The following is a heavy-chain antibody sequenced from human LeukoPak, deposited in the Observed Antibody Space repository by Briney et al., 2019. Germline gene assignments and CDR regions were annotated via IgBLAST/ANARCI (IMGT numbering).Heavy chain of an antibody. J-gene: IGHJ4*02. CDR3: ARDLGY. CDR2: IYSGGST. D-gene: IGHD7-27*01. Sequence: GGSLRLSCAASGFTVRSHSMSWVRQAPGKGLEWVSVIYSGGSTYYADSVKGRFTISRDNSNNTLYLQMNSPRAEDTAVYYCARDLGYWGQGTLVTVSS. V-gene: IGHV3-53*01. CDR1: GFTVRSHS.